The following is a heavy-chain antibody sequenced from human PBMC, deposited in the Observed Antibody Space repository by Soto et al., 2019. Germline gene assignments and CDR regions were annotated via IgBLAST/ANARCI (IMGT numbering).Heavy chain of an antibody. Sequence: GGSLRLSCAASGFTFSSYAMSWVRQAPGKGLEWVSAISGSGGSTYYADSVKGRFTISRDNSKNTLYLQMNSLRAEDTAVYYCASHIAVAGTFDDWGPGTLVTVSS. D-gene: IGHD6-19*01. J-gene: IGHJ4*02. CDR1: GFTFSSYA. CDR3: ASHIAVAGTFDD. V-gene: IGHV3-23*01. CDR2: ISGSGGST.